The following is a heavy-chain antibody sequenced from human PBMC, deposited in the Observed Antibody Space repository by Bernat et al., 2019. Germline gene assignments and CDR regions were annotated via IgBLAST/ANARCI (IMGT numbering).Heavy chain of an antibody. Sequence: QVQLVQSGAEVKKPGASVKVSCTASGYTFTSYGISWVRQAPGQGLEWMGWISAYNGNTNYAQKLQGRVTMTTDTSTSTAYMELRSLRSDDTAVYYCARSAVLLWFGDLPGAWFDPWGQGTLVTVSS. V-gene: IGHV1-18*04. CDR3: ARSAVLLWFGDLPGAWFDP. J-gene: IGHJ5*02. D-gene: IGHD3-10*01. CDR2: ISAYNGNT. CDR1: GYTFTSYG.